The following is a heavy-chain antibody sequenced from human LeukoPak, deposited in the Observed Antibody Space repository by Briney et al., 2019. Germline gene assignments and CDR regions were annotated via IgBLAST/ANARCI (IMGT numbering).Heavy chain of an antibody. CDR2: INRDGSDK. Sequence: PGGSLRLSCAVPGFTFSNFWMTWVRQAPGKGLEWVANINRDGSDKYYVDSMKGRFTISRDNAKNSLYLQMNSLRAEDTAVYYCARDLLIGSYDYWGQGTLVTVSS. J-gene: IGHJ4*02. CDR1: GFTFSNFW. D-gene: IGHD1-26*01. CDR3: ARDLLIGSYDY. V-gene: IGHV3-7*01.